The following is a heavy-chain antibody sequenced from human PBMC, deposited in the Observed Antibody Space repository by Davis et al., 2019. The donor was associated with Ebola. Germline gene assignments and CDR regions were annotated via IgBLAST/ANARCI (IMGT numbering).Heavy chain of an antibody. J-gene: IGHJ4*02. V-gene: IGHV3-48*02. D-gene: IGHD3-9*01. CDR2: ITSSGGTI. CDR1: GFTFNTYH. CDR3: ARDYYDILTGYYTYFEY. Sequence: GESLKISCAASGFTFNTYHMNWVRQAPGKGLEWVSSITSSGGTIHYADSVKGRFTISRDNAKNSLYLQMNSLRDEDTAIYYCARDYYDILTGYYTYFEYWGQGTLVTVSS.